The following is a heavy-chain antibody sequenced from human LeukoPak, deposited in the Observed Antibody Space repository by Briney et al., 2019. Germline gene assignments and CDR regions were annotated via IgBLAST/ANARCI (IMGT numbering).Heavy chain of an antibody. Sequence: GGSLRLSCAASGFTFSSYAMSWARQAPGKGLEWVSAISGSGGSTYYADSVKGRFTISRDNSKNTLYLQMNSLRAEDTAVYYCAKVYILTGYFYYFDYWGQGTLVTVSS. D-gene: IGHD3-9*01. J-gene: IGHJ4*02. V-gene: IGHV3-23*01. CDR2: ISGSGGST. CDR3: AKVYILTGYFYYFDY. CDR1: GFTFSSYA.